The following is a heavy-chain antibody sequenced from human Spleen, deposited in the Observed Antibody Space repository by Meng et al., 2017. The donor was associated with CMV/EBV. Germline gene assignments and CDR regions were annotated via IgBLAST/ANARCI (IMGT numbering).Heavy chain of an antibody. D-gene: IGHD1-7*01. Sequence: ASVKVSCKASGYTFTGYYIHWVRQAPGQGLEWMGGINPNSGDTNYAQNFQGRVTMTRDTSISTAYMELSRLRSDDTAIYYCARDNFGWNYVEFDYWGQGTLVTVSS. CDR1: GYTFTGYY. CDR3: ARDNFGWNYVEFDY. J-gene: IGHJ4*02. V-gene: IGHV1-2*02. CDR2: INPNSGDT.